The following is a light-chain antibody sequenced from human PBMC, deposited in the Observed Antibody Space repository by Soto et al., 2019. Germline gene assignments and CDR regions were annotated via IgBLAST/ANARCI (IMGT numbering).Light chain of an antibody. CDR2: DAS. CDR3: QHYNSYSEA. V-gene: IGKV1-17*01. Sequence: DIEMTQSPSSLSSSVGDRVTITCRASQGVRNDLGWYQQKPGNAPKLLIYDASNLESGVPSTFSGSGSGTEFTLTIRSLQPDDFATYYCQHYNSYSEAFGQGTKVDI. CDR1: QGVRND. J-gene: IGKJ1*01.